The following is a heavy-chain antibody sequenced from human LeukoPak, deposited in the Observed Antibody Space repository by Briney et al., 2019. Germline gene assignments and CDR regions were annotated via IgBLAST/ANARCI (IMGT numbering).Heavy chain of an antibody. J-gene: IGHJ3*02. CDR3: ARDVMAVAGINAFDI. V-gene: IGHV1-18*01. CDR1: GYTFTSHG. D-gene: IGHD6-19*01. CDR2: ISAYNGNT. Sequence: ASVKVSCKASGYTFTSHGISWVRQAPGQGLEWMGWISAYNGNTNYAQKLQGRVTITTDTSKSTAYIELRSLSSDDTAVYYCARDVMAVAGINAFDIWGQGTMVTVSS.